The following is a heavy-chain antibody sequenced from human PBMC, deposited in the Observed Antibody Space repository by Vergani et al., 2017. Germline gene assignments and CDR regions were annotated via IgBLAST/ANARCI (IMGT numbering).Heavy chain of an antibody. D-gene: IGHD2-8*01. V-gene: IGHV1-2*02. CDR3: ATNLGGYCTTSSCSSGEFYFDY. CDR2: MNPKRGDT. J-gene: IGHJ4*02. CDR1: GYTFIGSY. Sequence: QVRLEQSGAEVQKPGASVKVSCKASGYTFIGSYIHWVRQAPGQGLEWMGSMNPKRGDTNYAQNFQGRVTMTRDTSTRTAYMDLNRLTSDDTALYFCATNLGGYCTTSSCSSGEFYFDYWGQGTPVTVSS.